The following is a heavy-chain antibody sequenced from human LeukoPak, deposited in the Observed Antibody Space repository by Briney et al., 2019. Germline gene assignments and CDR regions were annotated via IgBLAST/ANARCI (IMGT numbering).Heavy chain of an antibody. Sequence: PSETLSLTCTVSGGSISSSSYYWGWIRQPPGKGLEWIGSIYYSGSTYYNPSLKSRVTISVDTSKNQLSPKLSSVTAADTAVYYCARHAPSYFDYWGQGTLVTVSS. CDR1: GGSISSSSYY. V-gene: IGHV4-39*01. CDR3: ARHAPSYFDY. J-gene: IGHJ4*02. CDR2: IYYSGST.